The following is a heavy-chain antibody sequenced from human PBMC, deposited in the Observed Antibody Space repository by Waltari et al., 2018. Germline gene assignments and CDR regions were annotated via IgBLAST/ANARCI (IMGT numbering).Heavy chain of an antibody. J-gene: IGHJ4*02. D-gene: IGHD5-12*01. V-gene: IGHV1-3*01. CDR3: ARGGDGYTFDY. Sequence: QVQLVQSGAEVKKPGASVKVSCRASGYTFTSYAMHWVRQAPGQRLEWMGWINAGNGNTKYSQKFQGRVTITRDTSASTAYMELSSLRSEDTAVYYCARGGDGYTFDYWGQGTLVTVSS. CDR2: INAGNGNT. CDR1: GYTFTSYA.